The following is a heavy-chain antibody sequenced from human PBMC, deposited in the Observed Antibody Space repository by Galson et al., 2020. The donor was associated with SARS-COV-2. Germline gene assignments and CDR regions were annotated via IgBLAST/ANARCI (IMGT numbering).Heavy chain of an antibody. D-gene: IGHD7-27*01. J-gene: IGHJ2*01. CDR2: IHYSGDT. CDR1: GGSISRGDYY. V-gene: IGHV4-30-4*01. CDR3: ARPLTVDWYFDL. Sequence: SETLSLTCTVSGGSISRGDYYWSWIRQPPGKGLEWIGYIHYSGDTYYNPSLRSRVSTSIDTSENQFSLELSSVTAADTAVYYCARPLTVDWYFDLWGRGTLVTVSS.